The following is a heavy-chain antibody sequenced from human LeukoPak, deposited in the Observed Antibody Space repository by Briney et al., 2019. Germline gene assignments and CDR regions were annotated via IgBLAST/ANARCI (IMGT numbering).Heavy chain of an antibody. CDR2: RSDDGSAQ. CDR3: AKDRDPYSSGTWDS. CDR1: GFTFNKYG. Sequence: AGRSLRLSCIASGFTFNKYGLHWVRQAPGKGLEWVAVRSDDGSAQHYADSVRGRFTISRDNSKNTLSLQMNSLRPEDTAMYFCAKDRDPYSSGTWDSWGQGTLVIVSS. V-gene: IGHV3-30*18. J-gene: IGHJ1*01. D-gene: IGHD3-22*01.